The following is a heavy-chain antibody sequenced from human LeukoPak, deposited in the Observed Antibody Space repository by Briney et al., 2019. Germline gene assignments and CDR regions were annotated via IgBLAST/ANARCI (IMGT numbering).Heavy chain of an antibody. D-gene: IGHD2-15*01. CDR2: IKEDGSEK. CDR1: GFTFSTYW. V-gene: IGHV3-7*03. CDR3: ARTCSGGNCYSWGYFYN. J-gene: IGHJ4*02. Sequence: GGSLRLSCADSGFTFSTYWMSWVRQAPGKGLEWVANIKEDGSEKNYVDSVKGRFTISRDNAKNSLCLQMNSLRAEDTAVYYCARTCSGGNCYSWGYFYNWGQGTLVTVSS.